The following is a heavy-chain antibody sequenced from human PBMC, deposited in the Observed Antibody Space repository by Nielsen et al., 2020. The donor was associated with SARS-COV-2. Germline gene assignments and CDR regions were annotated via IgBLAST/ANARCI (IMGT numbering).Heavy chain of an antibody. V-gene: IGHV4-59*13. CDR1: GGSISSYY. Sequence: SETLSLTCTVSGGSISSYYWSWIRQPPGKGLEWIGYIYYSGSTNYNPSLKSRVTISVDTSKNQFSLKLSSVTAADTAVYYCARAETASGWYNWFDPWGQGTLVTVSS. J-gene: IGHJ5*02. D-gene: IGHD6-19*01. CDR3: ARAETASGWYNWFDP. CDR2: IYYSGST.